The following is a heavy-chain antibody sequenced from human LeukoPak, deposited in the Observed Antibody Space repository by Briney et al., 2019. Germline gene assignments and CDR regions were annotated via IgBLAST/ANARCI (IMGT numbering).Heavy chain of an antibody. D-gene: IGHD5-12*01. V-gene: IGHV4-34*01. J-gene: IGHJ4*02. Sequence: PSETLSLTCAVYGGSFSGYYWSWIRQPPGKGLEWIGEINHSGSTNYNPSLKSRVTISVDTSKNQFSLKLSSVTAADTAVYYCARLGIVATRFDYWGQGTLVTVSS. CDR2: INHSGST. CDR1: GGSFSGYY. CDR3: ARLGIVATRFDY.